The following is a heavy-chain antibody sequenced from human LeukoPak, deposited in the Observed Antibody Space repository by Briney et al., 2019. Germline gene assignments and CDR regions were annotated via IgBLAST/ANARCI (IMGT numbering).Heavy chain of an antibody. D-gene: IGHD2-8*01. J-gene: IGHJ4*02. Sequence: GGSLRLSCAASGFTFSSYAMSWVRQAPGKGLEWVSAISGSGGSAYYADSVKGRFTISRDNSKNTLYLQMNSLRAEDTAVYYCAEDYRYCTNGVCYTGGFDYWGQGTLVTVSS. V-gene: IGHV3-23*01. CDR3: AEDYRYCTNGVCYTGGFDY. CDR1: GFTFSSYA. CDR2: ISGSGGSA.